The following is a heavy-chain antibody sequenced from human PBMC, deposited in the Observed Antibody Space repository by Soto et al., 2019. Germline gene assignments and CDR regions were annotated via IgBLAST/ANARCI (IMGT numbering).Heavy chain of an antibody. CDR3: ATRPLLPGAP. Sequence: EVQLVESGGGLIQPGGSLRLSCAASGFTFSSNEMNWVRQAPGKGLEWVSLIYGGGSTYYADSVKGRFTISRDNSKNTLYLQMSSLRAEDTAVYYCATRPLLPGAPWGQGTMVTVSS. V-gene: IGHV3-53*01. D-gene: IGHD3-22*01. CDR2: IYGGGST. CDR1: GFTFSSNE. J-gene: IGHJ3*01.